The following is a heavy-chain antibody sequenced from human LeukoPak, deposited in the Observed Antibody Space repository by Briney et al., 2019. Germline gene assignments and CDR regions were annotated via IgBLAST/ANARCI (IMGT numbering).Heavy chain of an antibody. CDR2: IWYDGSNK. CDR1: GFTFSSYG. D-gene: IGHD5-18*01. J-gene: IGHJ4*02. V-gene: IGHV3-33*01. CDR3: AWGRGYSYGYGDY. Sequence: GGSLRLSCAASGFTFSSYGMHWVRQAPGKGLEWVAVIWYDGSNKYYADSVKGRFTISRDNSKNTLYLQMNSLRAEDTAVYYCAWGRGYSYGYGDYWGQGTLVTVSS.